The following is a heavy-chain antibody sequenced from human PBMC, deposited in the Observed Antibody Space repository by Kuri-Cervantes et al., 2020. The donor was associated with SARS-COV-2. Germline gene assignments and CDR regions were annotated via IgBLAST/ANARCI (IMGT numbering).Heavy chain of an antibody. D-gene: IGHD4-23*01. J-gene: IGHJ5*02. CDR2: IYTTGST. Sequence: SCTVSGDPMSSGNYYWSWIRQPAGKGLEWIGHIYTTGSTDYNPSLKSRVSISLDKSKSQFSLKLSSVTASDTAVYYCARATVVNWFDPWGQGTLVTVSS. V-gene: IGHV4-61*09. CDR3: ARATVVNWFDP. CDR1: GDPMSSGNYY.